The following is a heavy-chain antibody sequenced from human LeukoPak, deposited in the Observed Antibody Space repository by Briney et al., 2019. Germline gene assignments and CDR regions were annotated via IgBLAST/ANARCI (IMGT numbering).Heavy chain of an antibody. V-gene: IGHV1-8*01. Sequence: ASVKVSCKASGYTFTSYDINWVRQATGQGLEWMGWMNPNSGNTGYAQKFQGRVTMTEDTSTDTAYMELSSLRSEDTAVYYCATDLHGYDYWGQGTLVTVSS. CDR3: ATDLHGYDY. CDR2: MNPNSGNT. J-gene: IGHJ4*02. D-gene: IGHD5-18*01. CDR1: GYTFTSYD.